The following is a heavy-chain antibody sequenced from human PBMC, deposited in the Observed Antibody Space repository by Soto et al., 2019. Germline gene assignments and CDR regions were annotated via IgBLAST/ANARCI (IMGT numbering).Heavy chain of an antibody. D-gene: IGHD6-13*01. CDR1: GGTFSSYA. J-gene: IGHJ6*02. CDR2: IIPIFGTA. CDR3: ARDRNSSPVLSYYYYGMDV. V-gene: IGHV1-69*01. Sequence: QVQLVQSGAEVKKPGSSVKVSCKASGGTFSSYAISWVRQAPGQGLEWMGGIIPIFGTATYAQKFQGRVTITADGSTSTAYMELSSLRSEDTAVYYCARDRNSSPVLSYYYYGMDVWGQGTTVTVSS.